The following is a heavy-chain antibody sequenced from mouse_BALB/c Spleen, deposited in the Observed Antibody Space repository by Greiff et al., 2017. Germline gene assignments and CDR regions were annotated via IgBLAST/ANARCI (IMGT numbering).Heavy chain of an antibody. CDR3: ARKISYGDDGFAY. D-gene: IGHD2-2*01. CDR2: IWSGGST. CDR1: GFSLTSYG. V-gene: IGHV2-2*02. J-gene: IGHJ3*01. Sequence: QVQLKESGPGLVQPSQSLSITCTVSGFSLTSYGVHWVRQSPGKGLEWLGVIWSGGSTDYNAAFISRLSISKDNSKSQVFFKMNSLQANDTAIYYCARKISYGDDGFAYWGQGTLVTVSA.